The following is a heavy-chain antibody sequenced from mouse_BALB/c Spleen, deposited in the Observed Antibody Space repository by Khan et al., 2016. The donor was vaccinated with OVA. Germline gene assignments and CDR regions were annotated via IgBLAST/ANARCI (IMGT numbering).Heavy chain of an antibody. V-gene: IGHV1-26*01. CDR2: VNPNNGDT. CDR3: ARGYEFFPY. Sequence: DVKLQESGPDLVKPGASVKISCKASGYSFTVYYMTWVKQSHGKSPEWIGRVNPNNGDTNYNQNFKGKAILTVDKSSNTAYMELRSLTSEDSAVFYCARGYEFFPYWGQGTLVTGSA. D-gene: IGHD2-12*01. CDR1: GYSFTVYY. J-gene: IGHJ3*01.